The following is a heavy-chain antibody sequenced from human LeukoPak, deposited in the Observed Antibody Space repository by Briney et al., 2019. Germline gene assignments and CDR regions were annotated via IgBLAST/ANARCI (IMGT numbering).Heavy chain of an antibody. CDR3: ARDFGLWLHYFDY. D-gene: IGHD5-18*01. CDR2: ISYDGNNK. V-gene: IGHV3-30-3*01. J-gene: IGHJ4*02. Sequence: GGSLRLSCAASGFTFSSYAMHWVRQAPGKGLEWVAVISYDGNNKYYADSVKGRFTISRDNSKNTLYLQMNSLRAEDTAVYYCARDFGLWLHYFDYWGQGTLVTVSS. CDR1: GFTFSSYA.